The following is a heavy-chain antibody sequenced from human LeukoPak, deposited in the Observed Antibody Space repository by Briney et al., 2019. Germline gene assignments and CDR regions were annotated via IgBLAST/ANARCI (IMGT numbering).Heavy chain of an antibody. CDR2: IYPGDSDT. J-gene: IGHJ3*01. Sequence: GESLKISCKGSGYSFTSYWIGWVRQLPGKGLEWMGMIYPGDSDTRYSPSFQGQVTISADKSIGTAYLQWSSLKASDTAMYYCTRGPTMSPFYFWGQGTMVTVSS. CDR3: TRGPTMSPFYF. D-gene: IGHD5-12*01. V-gene: IGHV5-51*01. CDR1: GYSFTSYW.